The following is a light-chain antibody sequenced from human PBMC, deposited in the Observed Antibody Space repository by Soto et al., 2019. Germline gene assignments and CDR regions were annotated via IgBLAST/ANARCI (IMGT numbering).Light chain of an antibody. CDR2: EGS. CDR3: CSYAGSATML. CDR1: STDVGSYNL. Sequence: QSVLTQPASVSGSPGQSITISCTGTSTDVGSYNLVSWYQQHPGKPPKLMIYEGSKRPSGVSNRFAGSKSGNTASLTISGLQAEDEADYYCCSYAGSATMLFGGGTKLTVL. V-gene: IGLV2-23*01. J-gene: IGLJ2*01.